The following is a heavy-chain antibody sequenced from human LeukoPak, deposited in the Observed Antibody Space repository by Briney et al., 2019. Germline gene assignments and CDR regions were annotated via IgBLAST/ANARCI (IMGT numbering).Heavy chain of an antibody. Sequence: GGSLRLSCVTSGLTFSTYAMSWVRQAPGKGLEWVSTVGSTGGSTYYAESVKGRFTISRDNFKNTLFLRMNNLRAEDTAMYYCASSPQDSLPPFDCWGQGTLVTVSS. J-gene: IGHJ4*02. CDR1: GLTFSTYA. CDR2: VGSTGGST. D-gene: IGHD2-21*01. CDR3: ASSPQDSLPPFDC. V-gene: IGHV3-23*01.